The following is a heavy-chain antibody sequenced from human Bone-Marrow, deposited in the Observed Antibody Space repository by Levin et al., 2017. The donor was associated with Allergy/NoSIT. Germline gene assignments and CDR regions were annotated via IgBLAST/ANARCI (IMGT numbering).Heavy chain of an antibody. CDR2: IYYSGSS. V-gene: IGHV4-39*01. CDR1: GGSISSSSYY. Sequence: SETLSLTCTVSGGSISSSSYYWGWIRQPPGKGLEWIASIYYSGSSYYNPSLKSRVTISVDTSNNQFSLKLNSVTAADTAVYYCARHTKYFDIVTGYYRPDAFDIWGQGTMVTVSS. CDR3: ARHTKYFDIVTGYYRPDAFDI. J-gene: IGHJ3*02. D-gene: IGHD3-9*01.